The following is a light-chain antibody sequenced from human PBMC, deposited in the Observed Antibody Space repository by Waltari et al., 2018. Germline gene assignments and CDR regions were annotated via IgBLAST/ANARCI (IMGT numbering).Light chain of an antibody. CDR1: QSISIIY. CDR2: GSS. Sequence: IVLTQSPGTLSLSPGERATLSCRASQSISIIYLSWYQQKPGQAPRLLNYGSSSRATGIPGRFSGSGSGTDFTLTISRLEPEDVAVYYCQRYGDSPKYTFGQGTKLEIK. CDR3: QRYGDSPKYT. V-gene: IGKV3-20*01. J-gene: IGKJ2*01.